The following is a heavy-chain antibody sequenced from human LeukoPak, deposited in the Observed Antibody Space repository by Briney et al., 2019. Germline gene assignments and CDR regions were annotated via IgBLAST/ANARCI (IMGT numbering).Heavy chain of an antibody. J-gene: IGHJ4*02. CDR3: ASDQGFGGLAFAY. V-gene: IGHV4-30-4*02. CDR1: GGSVGSGDYY. CDR2: IYYSGDI. D-gene: IGHD3-10*01. Sequence: PSETLSLTCTVSGGSVGSGDYYWSWIRQSPGKGLEWIGLIYYSGDINYNSSLKSRVVISRDTSSNQFSLKLSSVTAADTAVYYCASDQGFGGLAFAYWGQGAPVTVSS.